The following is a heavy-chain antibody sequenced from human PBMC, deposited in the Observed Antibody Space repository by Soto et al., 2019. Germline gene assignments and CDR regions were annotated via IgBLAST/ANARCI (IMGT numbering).Heavy chain of an antibody. CDR3: ARDLRWFEDAGTNDY. CDR2: IIPLFDTT. D-gene: IGHD3-9*01. CDR1: GVTFNTYV. V-gene: IGHV1-69*06. Sequence: QVQLVQSGAEVKKPGSSVKVSCRTSGVTFNTYVFSWVRQAPGQGLEWMGGIIPLFDTTEYAQEFQGRLTITADKSTNTVYMHLSSLRSEDTAMYYCARDLRWFEDAGTNDYWGQGTLVTVSS. J-gene: IGHJ4*02.